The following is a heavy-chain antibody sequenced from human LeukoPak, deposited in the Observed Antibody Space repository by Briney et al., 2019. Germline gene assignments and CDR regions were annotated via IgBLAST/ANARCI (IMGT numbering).Heavy chain of an antibody. D-gene: IGHD3-22*01. CDR3: ARENYYDSSGYQDYNWFDP. CDR1: GFTFSSYG. CDR2: IWYDGSNK. V-gene: IGHV3-33*01. J-gene: IGHJ5*02. Sequence: GGSLRLSCAASGFTFSSYGMHWVRQAPGEGLEWVAVIWYDGSNKYYADSVKGRFTISRDNSKNTLYLQMNSLRAEDTAVYYCARENYYDSSGYQDYNWFDPWGQGTLVTVSS.